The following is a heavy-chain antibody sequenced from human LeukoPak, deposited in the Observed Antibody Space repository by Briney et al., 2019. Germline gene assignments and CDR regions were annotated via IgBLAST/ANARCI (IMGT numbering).Heavy chain of an antibody. Sequence: PGGSLRLSCAASGFTFSNYWMHWVRQAPGKGLVWVSRINSDGSSASYADSVKGRFTISRDNAKNTLCLQMNSLRAEDTAVYYCAGTGGGPYYFDYWGQGTLVTVSS. CDR3: AGTGGGPYYFDY. J-gene: IGHJ4*02. V-gene: IGHV3-74*01. D-gene: IGHD3-16*01. CDR1: GFTFSNYW. CDR2: INSDGSSA.